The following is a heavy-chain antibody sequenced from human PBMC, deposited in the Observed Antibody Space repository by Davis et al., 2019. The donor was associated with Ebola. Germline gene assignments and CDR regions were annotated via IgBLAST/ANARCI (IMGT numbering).Heavy chain of an antibody. CDR2: INHSGST. CDR1: GSSISSGYY. CDR3: ARGGALWFRELLWAPYYGMDV. Sequence: PSETLSLTCTVSGSSISSGYYWSCIRQPPGKGLEWIGAINHSGSTNYNPSLTSRVTISVDTSKNQSSLKLSSVTAAETAVYYCARGGALWFRELLWAPYYGMDVWGQGTTVTVSS. J-gene: IGHJ6*02. V-gene: IGHV4-38-2*02. D-gene: IGHD3-10*01.